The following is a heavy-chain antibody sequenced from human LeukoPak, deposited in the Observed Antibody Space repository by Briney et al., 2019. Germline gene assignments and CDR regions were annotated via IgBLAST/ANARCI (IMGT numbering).Heavy chain of an antibody. D-gene: IGHD4-17*01. V-gene: IGHV3-21*01. CDR3: ARGVYGDYPLEGSYYFDF. J-gene: IGHJ4*02. CDR1: GFTFSSYS. CDR2: ITGNGNYI. Sequence: PGGSLRLSCAASGFTFSSYSMNWVRQAPGKGLEWVSSITGNGNYIYYADSVKGRFTISRDNAKNSLFLQMNSLRAEDTAVYFCARGVYGDYPLEGSYYFDFWGQGTLVTVSS.